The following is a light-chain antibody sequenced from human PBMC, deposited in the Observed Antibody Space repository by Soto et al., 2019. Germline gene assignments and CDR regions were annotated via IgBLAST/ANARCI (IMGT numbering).Light chain of an antibody. CDR1: QSVAIN. Sequence: ETVMTQSPVTLSMSPGERATLSCRASQSVAINLAWYQQRPGQAPRLLIYGASTRATGTPARFSGSGSGTEFTLTISSLQSEDFAVYYCQQYNNWPPYTFGQGTKVDIK. J-gene: IGKJ2*01. CDR3: QQYNNWPPYT. V-gene: IGKV3-15*01. CDR2: GAS.